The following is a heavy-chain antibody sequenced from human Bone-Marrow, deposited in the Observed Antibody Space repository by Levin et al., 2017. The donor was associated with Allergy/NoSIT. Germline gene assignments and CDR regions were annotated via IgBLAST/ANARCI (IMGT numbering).Heavy chain of an antibody. V-gene: IGHV3-23*01. D-gene: IGHD2-2*01. CDR3: AKSQYLLWDAFNL. J-gene: IGHJ3*01. CDR1: GFTFSTYG. Sequence: LSLPCASSGFTFSTYGMAWVRQAPGKGLEWVSTITGTGDNTYYADSVKGRFTISRDNSKNTLFVQMNGLRAEDTAIYYCAKSQYLLWDAFNLWGQGTMVTVSS. CDR2: ITGTGDNT.